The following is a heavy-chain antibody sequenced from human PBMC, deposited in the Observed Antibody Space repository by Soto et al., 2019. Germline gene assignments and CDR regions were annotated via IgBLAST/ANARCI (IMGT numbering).Heavy chain of an antibody. Sequence: EVQLVESGGGLVLPGGSLRLSCSASGLTFSNYEMNWVRQAPGKGLEWVSYIGRSGTTTYYADSLKGRFTISRDNAKNSLYLQMNSLIAEDTAVYYCATRSGGGGAFDFWGQGTMVTVSS. CDR3: ATRSGGGGAFDF. J-gene: IGHJ3*01. CDR2: IGRSGTTT. V-gene: IGHV3-48*03. CDR1: GLTFSNYE. D-gene: IGHD3-10*01.